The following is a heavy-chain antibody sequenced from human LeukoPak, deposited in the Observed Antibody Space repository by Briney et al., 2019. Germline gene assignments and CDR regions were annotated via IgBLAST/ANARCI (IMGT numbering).Heavy chain of an antibody. CDR3: ARVDCSGGSCYGDY. J-gene: IGHJ4*02. Sequence: ASVKVSCTASGYTFTSYYMHWVRQAPGQGLEWMGIINPSGGSTSYAQKFQGRVTMTRDMSTSTVYMELSRLRSEDTAVYYCARVDCSGGSCYGDYWGQGTLVTVSS. CDR1: GYTFTSYY. D-gene: IGHD2-15*01. V-gene: IGHV1-46*01. CDR2: INPSGGST.